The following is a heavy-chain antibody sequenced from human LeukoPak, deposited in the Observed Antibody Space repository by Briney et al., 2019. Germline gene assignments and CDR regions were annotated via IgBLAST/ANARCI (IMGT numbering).Heavy chain of an antibody. CDR3: ARANFLYCSSTSCLFDY. D-gene: IGHD2-2*01. J-gene: IGHJ4*02. Sequence: ASVQVSCKASGYTFTDYYMHWVRLATGQGLEWMGWINPNSGGTNYVQKFQGWVTMTRDTSINTAYMELSRLTSDDTAVYYCARANFLYCSSTSCLFDYWGQGTLVTVSS. CDR2: INPNSGGT. CDR1: GYTFTDYY. V-gene: IGHV1-2*04.